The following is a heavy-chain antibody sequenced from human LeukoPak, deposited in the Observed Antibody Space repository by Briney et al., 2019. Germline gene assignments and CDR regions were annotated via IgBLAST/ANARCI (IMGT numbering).Heavy chain of an antibody. D-gene: IGHD3-10*01. CDR2: ISSNGGST. Sequence: GGSLRLSCAASGFTFSSYSMNWVRQAPGKGLEYVSAISSNGGSTYYANSVKGRFTISRDNSKNTLYLQMGSLRAEDMAVYYCARSLWFGELSYYYYMDVWGKGTTVTVSS. CDR1: GFTFSSYS. V-gene: IGHV3-64*01. J-gene: IGHJ6*03. CDR3: ARSLWFGELSYYYYMDV.